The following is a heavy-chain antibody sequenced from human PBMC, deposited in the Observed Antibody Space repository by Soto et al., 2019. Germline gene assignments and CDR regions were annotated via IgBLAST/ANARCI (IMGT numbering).Heavy chain of an antibody. V-gene: IGHV4-30-2*01. Sequence: PSETLSLTCAVSGGSISIGGYSWSCMRQPPGKGLEWIGYIYHSGSTYYNPSLKSRVTISVDRSKNQFSLKLSSVTAADTAVYYCATQTYYYDSSGSIKGYYFGYWGQGTLVTVYS. D-gene: IGHD3-22*01. CDR3: ATQTYYYDSSGSIKGYYFGY. CDR1: GGSISIGGYS. CDR2: IYHSGST. J-gene: IGHJ4*02.